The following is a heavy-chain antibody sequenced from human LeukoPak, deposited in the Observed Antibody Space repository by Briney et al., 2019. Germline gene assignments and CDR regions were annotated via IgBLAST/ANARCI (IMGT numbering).Heavy chain of an antibody. CDR2: ISYDANNE. V-gene: IGHV3-30*18. J-gene: IGHJ6*02. CDR1: GFIFSSYG. Sequence: ERSLRLSCAASGFIFSSYGMHWVRQAPGKGLEWVAVISYDANNEYYADSVKGRFTISRDNSKNTLYLQMNSLRVADTAVYYCAKDVESNYDYYNALDVWGQGTTVTVSS. D-gene: IGHD5-24*01. CDR3: AKDVESNYDYYNALDV.